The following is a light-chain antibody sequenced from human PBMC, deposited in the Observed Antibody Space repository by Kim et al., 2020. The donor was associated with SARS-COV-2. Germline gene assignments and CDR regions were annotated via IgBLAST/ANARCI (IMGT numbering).Light chain of an antibody. J-gene: IGKJ2*01. CDR1: QGVGTD. Sequence: VAPRERATLTCRASQGVGTDLAWSQQRPGQSPRLLVYGASTRAAGTPARFSGSGSVTEFTLTISGLQSEDFAVYYCQQYNDWPWYTFGQGTKLEI. V-gene: IGKV3-15*01. CDR2: GAS. CDR3: QQYNDWPWYT.